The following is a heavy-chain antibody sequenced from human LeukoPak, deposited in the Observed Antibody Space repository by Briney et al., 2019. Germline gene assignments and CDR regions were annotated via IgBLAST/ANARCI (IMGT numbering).Heavy chain of an antibody. CDR1: GGSTSSYY. CDR3: VGCSGGSCYSSGMDV. D-gene: IGHD2-15*01. Sequence: SETLSLTCTVSGGSTSSYYWSWIRQPPGKGLEWIGYIYYSGSTNYNPSLKSRVTISVDTSKNQFSLKLSSVTAADTAVYYCVGCSGGSCYSSGMDVWGQGTTVTVSS. J-gene: IGHJ6*02. V-gene: IGHV4-59*08. CDR2: IYYSGST.